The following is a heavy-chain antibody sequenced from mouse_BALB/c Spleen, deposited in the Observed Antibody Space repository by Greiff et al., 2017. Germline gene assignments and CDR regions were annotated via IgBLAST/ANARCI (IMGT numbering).Heavy chain of an antibody. CDR3: ARCPLYYGSSYGYAMDY. CDR1: GYTFTSYW. J-gene: IGHJ4*01. CDR2: INPSTGYT. Sequence: VQLQESGAELAKPGASVKMSCKASGYTFTSYWMHWVKQRPGQGLEWIGYINPSTGYTEYNQKFKDKATLTADKSSSTAYMQLSSLTSEDSAVYYCARCPLYYGSSYGYAMDYWGQGTSVTVSS. D-gene: IGHD1-1*01. V-gene: IGHV1-7*01.